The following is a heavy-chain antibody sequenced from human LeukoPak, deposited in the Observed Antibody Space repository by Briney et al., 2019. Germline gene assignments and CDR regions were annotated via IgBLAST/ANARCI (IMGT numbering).Heavy chain of an antibody. CDR1: GGSITSSRHF. CDR2: IAQSWGT. CDR3: ARTQIYDYYYMDV. J-gene: IGHJ6*03. Sequence: SETLSLTCTVSGGSITSSRHFWTWIRQHLGEGLEWIGYIAQSWGTYYNPSLQSRVTISLDTSTNQFSLRLSSVTAADTAVYYCARTQIYDYYYMDVWGKGTTVTVSS. D-gene: IGHD3-16*01. V-gene: IGHV4-31*03.